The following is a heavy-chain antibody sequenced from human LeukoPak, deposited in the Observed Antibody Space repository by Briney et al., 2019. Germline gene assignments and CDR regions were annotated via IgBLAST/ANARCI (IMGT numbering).Heavy chain of an antibody. Sequence: GGSLRLSCAVSGFTVTNDYMNWVRQAPGKGLEWVSIIYSGGSTCYADSVKGRFTIFRDSSNNTLFLQMTNLRAEDSGLYYCATDVRSSPLGFWGHGTLVTVSS. D-gene: IGHD6-19*01. CDR1: GFTVTNDY. V-gene: IGHV3-66*01. CDR2: IYSGGST. J-gene: IGHJ4*01. CDR3: ATDVRSSPLGF.